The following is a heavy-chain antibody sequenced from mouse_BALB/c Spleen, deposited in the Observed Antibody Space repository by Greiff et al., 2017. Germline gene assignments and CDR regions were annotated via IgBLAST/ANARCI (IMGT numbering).Heavy chain of an antibody. D-gene: IGHD2-1*01. J-gene: IGHJ4*01. CDR2: IDPFNGGT. CDR3: ARAGGNHYYAMDY. CDR1: GYSFTSYY. Sequence: VQLQQSGPELMKPGASVKISCKASGYSFTSYYMHWVKQSHGKSLEWIGYIDPFNGGTSYNQKFKGKATLTVDKSSSTAYMHLSSLTSEDSAVYYCARAGGNHYYAMDYWGQGTSVTVSS. V-gene: IGHV1S135*01.